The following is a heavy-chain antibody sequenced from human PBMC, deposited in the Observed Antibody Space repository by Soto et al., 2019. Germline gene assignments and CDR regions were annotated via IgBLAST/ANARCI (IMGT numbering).Heavy chain of an antibody. Sequence: ASVNVSCKXSGYTFTSYGISWVRQAPGQGLEWMGWISAYNGNTNYAQKLQGRVTMTTDTSTSTAYMELRSLRSDDTAVYYCARLGDSYYYYYGMDVWGQGTTVTVSS. J-gene: IGHJ6*02. V-gene: IGHV1-18*01. CDR2: ISAYNGNT. CDR1: GYTFTSYG. CDR3: ARLGDSYYYYYGMDV. D-gene: IGHD3-16*01.